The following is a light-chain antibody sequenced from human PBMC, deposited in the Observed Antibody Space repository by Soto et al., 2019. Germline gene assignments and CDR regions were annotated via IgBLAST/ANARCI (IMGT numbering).Light chain of an antibody. CDR1: QSISNN. J-gene: IGKJ3*01. Sequence: IMMTQSPATLSVSPGERATLSCRASQSISNNLAWYQQKPGQAPRLLSYGASTRATGIPARFSGSGSGAAFNLTISSLRSEDFAVCYCQQYSNWPLTFGPGTKVDIK. CDR2: GAS. V-gene: IGKV3-15*01. CDR3: QQYSNWPLT.